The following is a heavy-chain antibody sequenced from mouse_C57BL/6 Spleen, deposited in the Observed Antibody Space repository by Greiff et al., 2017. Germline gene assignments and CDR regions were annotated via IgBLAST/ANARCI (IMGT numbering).Heavy chain of an antibody. Sequence: VQLQQSGPELVKPGASVKISCKASGYSFTSYYIHWVKQRPGQGLEWIGWIYPGSGNTKYNEKFKGKATLTADTSSSTAYMQLSSLTSEDSAVYYCAGYYDYEDAMDYWGQGTSVTVSS. D-gene: IGHD2-4*01. CDR1: GYSFTSYY. CDR2: IYPGSGNT. V-gene: IGHV1-66*01. J-gene: IGHJ4*01. CDR3: AGYYDYEDAMDY.